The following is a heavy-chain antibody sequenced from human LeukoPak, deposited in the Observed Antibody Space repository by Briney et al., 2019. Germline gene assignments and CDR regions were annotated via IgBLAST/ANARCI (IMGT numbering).Heavy chain of an antibody. J-gene: IGHJ6*02. Sequence: GGSLRLSCAASGFTVSSNYMSWVRQAPGKGLEWVSVIYSGGSTYYADSVKGRFTISRDNSKNTLYLQMNSLRAEDTAVYYCARGYCSSTSCYRDPRYGMDVWGQGTTVTVSS. CDR2: IYSGGST. CDR1: GFTVSSNY. V-gene: IGHV3-53*01. D-gene: IGHD2-2*02. CDR3: ARGYCSSTSCYRDPRYGMDV.